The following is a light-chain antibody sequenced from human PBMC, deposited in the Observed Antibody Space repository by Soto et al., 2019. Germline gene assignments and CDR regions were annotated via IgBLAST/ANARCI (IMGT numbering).Light chain of an antibody. J-gene: IGKJ1*01. CDR2: AAS. V-gene: IGKV3-15*01. Sequence: EIVMTQFPATLSVSPGERATLSCRASQSVRSNLAWYQQKPGQAPRLLIFAASTRATVIPARFRGSGSGTEFTLTISDLQSEDFAVYYCQQYSNWPRTFSQGTKVEIK. CDR3: QQYSNWPRT. CDR1: QSVRSN.